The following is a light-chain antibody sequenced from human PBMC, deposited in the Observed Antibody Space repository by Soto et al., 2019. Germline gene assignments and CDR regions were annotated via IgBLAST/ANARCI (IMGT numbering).Light chain of an antibody. CDR2: GAS. CDR1: QRVNSN. CDR3: QQYNNWPLT. V-gene: IGKV3-15*01. Sequence: EIVMTQSPATLSVSPGERATLSCRASQRVNSNLAWYQQKPGQAPRLLIYGASTRATGIPARLSGSGSGTEFTLTISSLQSEDFAVYYCQQYNNWPLTFGGGTKVEIK. J-gene: IGKJ4*01.